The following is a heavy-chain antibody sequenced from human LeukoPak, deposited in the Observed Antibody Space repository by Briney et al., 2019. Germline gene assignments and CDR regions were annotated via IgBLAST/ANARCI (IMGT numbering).Heavy chain of an antibody. CDR1: GGSLTFYY. V-gene: IGHV4-34*01. CDR2: INHSGST. Sequence: SETLSLTCAVYGGSLTFYYWSWIRQPPGKGLEWIGEINHSGSTNYNPSLKSRVTISLDTSRNQFSLRLRSVTAADTAIYYCARGRGSGLSSSIDYWGQGSLVAVSS. D-gene: IGHD6-19*01. CDR3: ARGRGSGLSSSIDY. J-gene: IGHJ4*02.